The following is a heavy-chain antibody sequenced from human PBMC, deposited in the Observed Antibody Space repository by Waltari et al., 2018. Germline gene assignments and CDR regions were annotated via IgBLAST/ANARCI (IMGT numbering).Heavy chain of an antibody. J-gene: IGHJ3*02. V-gene: IGHV4-39*01. CDR3: ARGESFYDYGDYGLDAFDI. CDR2: IYYSGTT. D-gene: IGHD4-17*01. Sequence: QLQLPESGPGLVQPSAHLSLTCTVSGGSISRSRYYWGWIRQPPGKGLELIVTIYYSGTTDYNPSLKSRVTISGDTSKKQFSLKLRSVTAPDTAVYYCARGESFYDYGDYGLDAFDIWGQGTMVTVSS. CDR1: GGSISRSRYY.